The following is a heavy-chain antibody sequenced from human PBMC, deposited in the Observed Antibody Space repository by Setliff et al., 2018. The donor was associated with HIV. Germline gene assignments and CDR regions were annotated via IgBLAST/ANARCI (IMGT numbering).Heavy chain of an antibody. CDR3: VRWYYCVSGACYRADY. CDR2: MNQSGTT. D-gene: IGHD2-21*02. Sequence: PSETLSLTCSVYGTSFSDHYWSWVRQTPGKGLEGIGEMNQSGTTNDNPSLKSRVTMSIDTSERQFSLKLTSVTAADTAVYYCVRWYYCVSGACYRADYWGQGTMVTVSS. V-gene: IGHV4-34*01. CDR1: GTSFSDHY. J-gene: IGHJ4*02.